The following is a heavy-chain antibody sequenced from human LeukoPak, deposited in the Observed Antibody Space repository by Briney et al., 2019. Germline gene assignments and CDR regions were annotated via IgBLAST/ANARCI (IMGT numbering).Heavy chain of an antibody. CDR3: ARGPFTRFDY. CDR1: GGSISSGGYY. Sequence: SETLSLTCTVSGGSISSGGYYWSWIRQHPGKGLEWIGYIYYSGSTYYNPSLKSRVTISVDTSNNQFSLKLSSVTAADTAVYYCARGPFTRFDYWGQGTLVTVSS. J-gene: IGHJ4*02. CDR2: IYYSGST. V-gene: IGHV4-31*03.